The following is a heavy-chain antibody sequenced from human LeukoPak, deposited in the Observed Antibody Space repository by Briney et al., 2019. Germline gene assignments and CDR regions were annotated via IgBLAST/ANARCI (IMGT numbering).Heavy chain of an antibody. Sequence: ASVKVSCKASGGTFSSYAISWVRQAPGQGLEWMGGIIPIFGTADYAQKFQGRVTITADESTSTAYMELSSLGSEDTAVYYCARGRGPYDSSGYRHFQHWGQGTLVTVSS. CDR2: IIPIFGTA. D-gene: IGHD3-22*01. V-gene: IGHV1-69*13. CDR3: ARGRGPYDSSGYRHFQH. J-gene: IGHJ1*01. CDR1: GGTFSSYA.